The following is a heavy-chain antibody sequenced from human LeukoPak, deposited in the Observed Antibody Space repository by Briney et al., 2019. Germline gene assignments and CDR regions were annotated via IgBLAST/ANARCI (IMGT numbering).Heavy chain of an antibody. CDR2: MNPNSGNT. CDR1: GYTFTSYD. Sequence: GASVKVSCKASGYTFTSYDINWVRQATGQGLEWMGWMNPNSGNTGYAQKFQGRVTITRNTSISTAYMELSSLRSEDTAVYYCARDGADFWSGHYYYYMDVWGKGTTVTVSS. V-gene: IGHV1-8*03. CDR3: ARDGADFWSGHYYYYMDV. J-gene: IGHJ6*03. D-gene: IGHD3-3*01.